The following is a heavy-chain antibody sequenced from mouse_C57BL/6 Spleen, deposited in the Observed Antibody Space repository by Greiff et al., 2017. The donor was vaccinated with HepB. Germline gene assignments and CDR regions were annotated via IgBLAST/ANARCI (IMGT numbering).Heavy chain of an antibody. Sequence: QVHVKQSGAELVRPGASVTLSCKASGYTFTDYEMHWVKQTPVHGLEWIGAIDPETGGTAYNQKFKGKAILTADKSSSTAYMELRSLTSEDSAVYYCPITTVVGNYFDYWGQGTTLTVSS. CDR3: PITTVVGNYFDY. CDR1: GYTFTDYE. D-gene: IGHD1-1*01. V-gene: IGHV1-15*01. J-gene: IGHJ2*01. CDR2: IDPETGGT.